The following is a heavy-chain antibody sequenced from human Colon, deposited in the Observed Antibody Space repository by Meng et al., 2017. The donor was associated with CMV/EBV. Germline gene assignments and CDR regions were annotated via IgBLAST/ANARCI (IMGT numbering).Heavy chain of an antibody. V-gene: IGHV6-1*01. J-gene: IGHJ1*01. Sequence: SQNPSLTGGISGDSVSSNSAAWNWIRQPPSRGLEWLGRTYYRSKWYNDYAVSVKSRITINPDTSKNQFSLHLNSVTPEDTAVYYCARDLSGTYFHWGQGTLVTVSS. CDR2: TYYRSKWYN. CDR1: GDSVSSNSAA. D-gene: IGHD1-26*01. CDR3: ARDLSGTYFH.